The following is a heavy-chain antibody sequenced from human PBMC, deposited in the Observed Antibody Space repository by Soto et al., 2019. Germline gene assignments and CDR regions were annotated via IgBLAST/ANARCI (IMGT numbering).Heavy chain of an antibody. D-gene: IGHD6-19*01. CDR3: ARENVFRGGWTFDVGV. J-gene: IGHJ6*02. V-gene: IGHV3-30-3*01. CDR2: ISYYGNTK. CDR1: GLTFSSSA. Sequence: PLWSMILSCAAAGLTFSSSALHWFRQAPGKGLDWLAVISYYGNTKFYADSVRGRFTISRDNSNDTLYLQMNSLRPEDTALSFWARENVFRGGWTFDVGVWSQGPTLSV.